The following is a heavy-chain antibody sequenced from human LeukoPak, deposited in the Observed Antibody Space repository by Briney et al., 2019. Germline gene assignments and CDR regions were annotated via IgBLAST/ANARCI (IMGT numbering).Heavy chain of an antibody. CDR1: GGSISSYY. J-gene: IGHJ4*02. Sequence: SETLSLTCTVSGGSISSYYWSWIRQPPGKGLEWIGYIYYSGSTNYNPSLKSRVTISVDTSKNQFSLKLSSVTAADTAVYYCAARKLYYFDNWGQGTLVTVSS. D-gene: IGHD1-14*01. CDR2: IYYSGST. CDR3: AARKLYYFDN. V-gene: IGHV4-59*03.